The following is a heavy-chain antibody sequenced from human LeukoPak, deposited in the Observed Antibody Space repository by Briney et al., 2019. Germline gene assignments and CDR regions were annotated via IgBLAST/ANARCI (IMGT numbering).Heavy chain of an antibody. CDR3: AKDGWKAAGYFDL. Sequence: GGSLGLSCTASGFTFGHYAMHWVRHVPGKGLEWISVISGDGDNIDYTDSVKGRFSVSRDNNKNSLYLQMSGLTIEDTALFYCAKDGWKAAGYFDLWGRGTAVTVSS. CDR2: ISGDGDNI. CDR1: GFTFGHYA. V-gene: IGHV3-43*02. D-gene: IGHD6-13*01. J-gene: IGHJ2*01.